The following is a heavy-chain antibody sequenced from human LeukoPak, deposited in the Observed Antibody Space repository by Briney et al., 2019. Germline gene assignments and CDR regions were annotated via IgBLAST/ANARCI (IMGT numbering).Heavy chain of an antibody. V-gene: IGHV4-39*01. J-gene: IGHJ3*02. CDR3: ASSYYDILTGYPVYAFDI. CDR1: GGSISSSSYY. Sequence: PSETLSLTCTVSGGSISSSSYYWGWIRQPPGKGLEWIGSIYYSGSTYYNPSLKSRVTISVDTSKNQFSLKLSSVTAADTAVYYCASSYYDILTGYPVYAFDIWGQGTMVTVSS. CDR2: IYYSGST. D-gene: IGHD3-9*01.